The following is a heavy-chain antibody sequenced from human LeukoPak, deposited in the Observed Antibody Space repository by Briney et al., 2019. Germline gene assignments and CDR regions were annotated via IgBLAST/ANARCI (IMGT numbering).Heavy chain of an antibody. J-gene: IGHJ4*02. CDR2: IYYSGST. D-gene: IGHD2-15*01. V-gene: IGHV4-39*07. CDR1: GGSISSSSYY. CDR3: ASRDIVVVVAAFDY. Sequence: SETLSLTCTVSGGSISSSSYYWGWIRQPPGKGLEWIGSIYYSGSTYYNPSLKSRVTISVDTSKNQFSLKLSSVTAADTAVYYCASRDIVVVVAAFDYWGQGTLATVSS.